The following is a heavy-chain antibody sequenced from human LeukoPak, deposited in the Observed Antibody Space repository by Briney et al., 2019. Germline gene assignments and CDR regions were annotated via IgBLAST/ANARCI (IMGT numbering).Heavy chain of an antibody. CDR3: ARDAYISSSFDY. CDR1: GFIFSSYT. Sequence: GGSLRLSCTASGFIFSSYTVNWVRQAPGKGLEWVSSITSSSNYIYYADSVKGRFTISRDNAKNSLYLQMNGLRAEDTAVYYCARDAYISSSFDYWGQGTLVTVSS. CDR2: ITSSSNYI. D-gene: IGHD2-21*01. V-gene: IGHV3-21*06. J-gene: IGHJ4*02.